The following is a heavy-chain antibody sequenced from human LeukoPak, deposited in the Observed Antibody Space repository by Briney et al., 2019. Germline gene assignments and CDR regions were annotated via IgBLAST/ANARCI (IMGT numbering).Heavy chain of an antibody. Sequence: GGSLRLSCAASGFTFSSYGMHWVRQAPGKGLEWVAFIRYDGSNKYYADSVKGRFTISRDNSKNTLYLQMNSLRAEDTAVYYCAKPAGTTVTTYYFDYWGQGTLVTVSS. J-gene: IGHJ4*02. V-gene: IGHV3-30*02. CDR2: IRYDGSNK. CDR3: AKPAGTTVTTYYFDY. D-gene: IGHD4-17*01. CDR1: GFTFSSYG.